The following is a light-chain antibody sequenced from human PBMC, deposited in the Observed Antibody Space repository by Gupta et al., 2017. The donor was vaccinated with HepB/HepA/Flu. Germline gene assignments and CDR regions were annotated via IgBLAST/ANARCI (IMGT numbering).Light chain of an antibody. CDR3: SSYTRSSTLV. V-gene: IGLV2-14*03. CDR1: SSDIGGYNY. J-gene: IGLJ3*02. CDR2: DVS. Sequence: QSALTQPASVSGSPGQSITISCAVTSSDIGGYNYVSWYQQHPGKAPKLMIYDVSDRPSGVSNRFSGSKSGYTASLTISGLQAEDEAQYYCSSYTRSSTLVFGGGTKLTVL.